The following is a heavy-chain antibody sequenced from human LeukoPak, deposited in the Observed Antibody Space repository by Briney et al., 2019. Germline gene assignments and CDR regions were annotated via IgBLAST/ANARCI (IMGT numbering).Heavy chain of an antibody. V-gene: IGHV3-66*01. J-gene: IGHJ3*02. CDR1: GFTVSSNY. D-gene: IGHD4-23*01. CDR2: IYSGGST. CDR3: TRGSDGGFDI. Sequence: PGGSLRLSCAASGFTVSSNYMSWVRQAPGKGLEWVSVIYSGGSTYYADSVKGRFTISGDNAKNTLYLQMSSLRAEDTAVYYCTRGSDGGFDIWGQGTMVTVSS.